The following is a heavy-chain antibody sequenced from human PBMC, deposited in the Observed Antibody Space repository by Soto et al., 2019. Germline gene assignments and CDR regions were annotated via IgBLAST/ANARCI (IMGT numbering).Heavy chain of an antibody. CDR2: IKQDGSEK. V-gene: IGHV3-7*03. D-gene: IGHD3-22*01. CDR3: ASTSYYYDSSGYFSYAFDI. J-gene: IGHJ3*02. Sequence: GGSLRLSCAASGFTFSSYWMSWVRQAPGKXPEWVANIKQDGSEKYYVDSVKGRFTISRDNAKNSLYLQMNSLRAEDTAVYYCASTSYYYDSSGYFSYAFDIWGQGTMVTVS. CDR1: GFTFSSYW.